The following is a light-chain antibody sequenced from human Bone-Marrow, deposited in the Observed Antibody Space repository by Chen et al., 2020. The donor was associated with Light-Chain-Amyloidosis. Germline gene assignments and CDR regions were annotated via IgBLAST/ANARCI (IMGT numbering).Light chain of an antibody. V-gene: IGLV3-21*02. CDR1: NIGSTS. CDR3: QVWDRSSDRPA. J-gene: IGLJ3*02. CDR2: DDS. Sequence: SYVLTQPSSVSVAPGQTATIACGGNNIGSTSVHWYQQTPGQAPLLVVYDDSDRPSGIPERLSGYNSGNTATLTISRVEAGDEADYYCQVWDRSSDRPAFGGGTKLTVL.